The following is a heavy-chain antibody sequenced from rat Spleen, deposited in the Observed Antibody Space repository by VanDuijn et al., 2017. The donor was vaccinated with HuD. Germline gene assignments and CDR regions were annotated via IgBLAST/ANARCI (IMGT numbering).Heavy chain of an antibody. D-gene: IGHD1-11*01. V-gene: IGHV5-29*01. J-gene: IGHJ3*01. Sequence: EVQLVESDGGLVQPGRSLKLSCAASGFTFSDYYMAWVRQAPTKWLEWVATISYDGTITYYRDSVKGRFTISRDNAESTLYLEMDSLRSEDTATYYCARQGYGVYEDWFAYWGQGTLVTVAS. CDR3: ARQGYGVYEDWFAY. CDR1: GFTFSDYY. CDR2: ISYDGTIT.